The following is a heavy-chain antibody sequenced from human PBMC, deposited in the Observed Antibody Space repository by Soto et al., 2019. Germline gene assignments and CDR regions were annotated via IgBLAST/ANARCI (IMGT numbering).Heavy chain of an antibody. CDR2: IYYSGSA. J-gene: IGHJ1*01. Sequence: QVQLQESGPGLVKPSQTLSLTCIVSGGSISSGDYYWSWVRQPPGKGLEWIGYIYYSGSAYYNPSLKSRATIAVDTSKNQCSLKLSSVTAADTAVYYCARVVDSSGWYPYFQHWGQGTLVTVSS. D-gene: IGHD6-19*01. CDR3: ARVVDSSGWYPYFQH. CDR1: GGSISSGDYY. V-gene: IGHV4-30-4*01.